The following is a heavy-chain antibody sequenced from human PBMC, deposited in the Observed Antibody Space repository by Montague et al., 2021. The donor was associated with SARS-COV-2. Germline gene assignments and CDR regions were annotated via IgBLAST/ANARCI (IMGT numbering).Heavy chain of an antibody. CDR2: IYYSGTT. CDR3: ARPLVRGVPKAFDI. V-gene: IGHV4-39*01. J-gene: IGHJ3*02. CDR1: GGSITRNYY. Sequence: SETLSLTCTVSGGSITRNYYWGWIRPPPGKGLGWVGNIYYSGTTFINPSLESRVTISVDASKNQFSLNLTSVTAADTAVYYCARPLVRGVPKAFDIWGQGALVIVSS. D-gene: IGHD3-10*01.